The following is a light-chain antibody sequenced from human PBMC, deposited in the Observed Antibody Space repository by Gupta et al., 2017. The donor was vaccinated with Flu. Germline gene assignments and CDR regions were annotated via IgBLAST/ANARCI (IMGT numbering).Light chain of an antibody. J-gene: IGKJ4*01. V-gene: IGKV3-15*01. Sequence: EIVMTQSLATLSVSPGERATLSCRASQSVSTKLAWYQQKPGQAPRLLIFDASTRATGIPARFSGSGSGTEFTLTISSLQSEDVAVYYCQQNNNWPLTFGGGTKVEIK. CDR1: QSVSTK. CDR3: QQNNNWPLT. CDR2: DAS.